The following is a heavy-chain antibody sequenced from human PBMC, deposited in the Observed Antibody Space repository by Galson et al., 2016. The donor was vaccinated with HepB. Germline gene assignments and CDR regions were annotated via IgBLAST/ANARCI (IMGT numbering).Heavy chain of an antibody. CDR3: ARDQSAAARNGGMDV. V-gene: IGHV3-21*01. D-gene: IGHD6-13*01. Sequence: SLRLSCAGSGFTFNYDMNWVRQAPGRGLEWVSYINHISSHIYYAAAVRGRFTVSRDNAKNSLLLKMNSLTAEDTALYFCARDQSAAARNGGMDVWGAGTMVTVSS. CDR2: INHISSHI. J-gene: IGHJ6*04. CDR1: GFTFNYD.